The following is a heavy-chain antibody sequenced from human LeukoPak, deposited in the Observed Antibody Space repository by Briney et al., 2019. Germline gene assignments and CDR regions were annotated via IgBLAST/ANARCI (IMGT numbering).Heavy chain of an antibody. CDR3: VRLVAVPDAYFDY. CDR2: INSDEYST. CDR1: GFTFSGYW. V-gene: IGHV3-74*01. Sequence: PGGSLRLSCAASGFTFSGYWMHWVRQAPGKGLVWVSRINSDEYSTAYADSVKGRFTISRDNAKNTLYLQMNGLRAEDTAVYYCVRLVAVPDAYFDYWGQGTLVTVSS. D-gene: IGHD2-2*01. J-gene: IGHJ4*02.